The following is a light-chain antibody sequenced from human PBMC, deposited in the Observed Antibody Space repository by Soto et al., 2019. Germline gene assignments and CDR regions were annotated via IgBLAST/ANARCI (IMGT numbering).Light chain of an antibody. CDR3: QHYNSYPWT. Sequence: EILMTQSPSTLSPSPGERATLSCGASKIVATWVAWYQQKPGKPPKLLIYKASSLESGVPSRFSGSGSGTEFTLTISSLQTDEWATYYCQHYNSYPWTFGRGTKVDIK. CDR1: KIVATW. J-gene: IGKJ1*01. CDR2: KAS. V-gene: IGKV1-5*03.